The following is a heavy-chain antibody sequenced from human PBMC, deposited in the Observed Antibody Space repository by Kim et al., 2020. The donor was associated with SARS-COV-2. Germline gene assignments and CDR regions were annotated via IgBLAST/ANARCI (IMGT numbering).Heavy chain of an antibody. Sequence: SLKSRVTRSVDTSKNQFSLKLSSVTAADTAVYYCAREGRYYDFWSGSVGVWGQGTTVTVSS. J-gene: IGHJ6*02. D-gene: IGHD3-3*01. CDR3: AREGRYYDFWSGSVGV. V-gene: IGHV4-4*07.